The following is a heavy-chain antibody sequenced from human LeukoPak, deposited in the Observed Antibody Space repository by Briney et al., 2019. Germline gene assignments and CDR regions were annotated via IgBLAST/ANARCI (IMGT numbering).Heavy chain of an antibody. D-gene: IGHD1-26*01. CDR1: GYSLTSYP. V-gene: IGHV7-4-1*02. CDR3: ARDPSGGGSASDY. J-gene: IGHJ4*02. Sequence: GASVKVSCKASGYSLTSYPVNWVRQAPGQGLEWMEWINTETQKPTYAQGFTGRFVFSLDTSLSTAYLQISNLKAEDTAIYYCARDPSGGGSASDYWGQGTLVTVSP. CDR2: INTETQKP.